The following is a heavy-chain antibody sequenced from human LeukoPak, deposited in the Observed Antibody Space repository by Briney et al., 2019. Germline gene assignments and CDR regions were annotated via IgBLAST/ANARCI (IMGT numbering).Heavy chain of an antibody. V-gene: IGHV3-74*01. CDR2: INSDGSST. J-gene: IGHJ4*02. D-gene: IGHD1-14*01. CDR1: GFTFSSYG. Sequence: GGSLRLSCAASGFTFSSYGMSWVRQAPGKGLEWVSRINSDGSSTSYADSVKGRFTISRDNAKNTLYLQMNSLRAEDTAVYYCARENTENPVGLDSATTTYYLDHWGQGTLVTVSS. CDR3: ARENTENPVGLDSATTTYYLDH.